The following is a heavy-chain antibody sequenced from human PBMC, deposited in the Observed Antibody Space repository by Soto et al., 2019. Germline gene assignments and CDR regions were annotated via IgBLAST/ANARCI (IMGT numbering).Heavy chain of an antibody. D-gene: IGHD2-21*01. Sequence: VQLSESGGDLRQPGGSLRLSCAASGFNFNNYAMHWVRQAPGKGLEWVAVVSFDGINTYYADSVKGRFTISRDSSNNTVSLQMNGLTSEDTAAYYCAKAGWGGDYYYGLDVWGQGTTVTVSS. V-gene: IGHV3-30*18. J-gene: IGHJ6*02. CDR3: AKAGWGGDYYYGLDV. CDR2: VSFDGINT. CDR1: GFNFNNYA.